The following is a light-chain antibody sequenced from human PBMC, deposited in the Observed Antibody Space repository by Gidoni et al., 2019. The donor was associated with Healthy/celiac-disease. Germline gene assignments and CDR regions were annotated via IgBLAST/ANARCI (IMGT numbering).Light chain of an antibody. Sequence: EIVLTQSPATLSLSPGVRATLSCRASQSVSSYLAWYQQKPGQAPRLLIYDASNRATGIPARCSGSGSGTDFTLTISSLEPEDVAVYYCQQRSNWPLFTFGPGTKVDIK. CDR1: QSVSSY. J-gene: IGKJ3*01. CDR3: QQRSNWPLFT. CDR2: DAS. V-gene: IGKV3-11*01.